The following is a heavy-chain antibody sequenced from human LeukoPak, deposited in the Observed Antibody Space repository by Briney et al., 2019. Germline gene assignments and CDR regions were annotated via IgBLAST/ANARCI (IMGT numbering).Heavy chain of an antibody. J-gene: IGHJ4*02. V-gene: IGHV3-66*01. CDR3: ARAYCSMTSCPFHYSDY. Sequence: GGSLRPSCAASGFTVSSNYMSWVRQAPGKGLEWVSVIYSGGSTYYADSVKGRFTISRDNSKNTLYLQMNSLRAEDTAVYYCARAYCSMTSCPFHYSDYWGQGTLVTVSS. CDR1: GFTVSSNY. D-gene: IGHD2-2*01. CDR2: IYSGGST.